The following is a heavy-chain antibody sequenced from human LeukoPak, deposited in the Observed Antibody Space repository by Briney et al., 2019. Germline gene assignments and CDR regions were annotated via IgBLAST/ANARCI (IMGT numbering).Heavy chain of an antibody. CDR2: IRKDGTDK. CDR3: VGGPGY. D-gene: IGHD3-10*01. Sequence: HPGGSLRLSCVASGFSFSSYWMSWVRQAPGKGLEWVGNIRKDGTDKYYIDSVKGRFTISRDNAMNSLYVQMNSLRVEDTAVYYCVGGPGYWGQGTLVTVSS. CDR1: GFSFSSYW. J-gene: IGHJ4*02. V-gene: IGHV3-7*01.